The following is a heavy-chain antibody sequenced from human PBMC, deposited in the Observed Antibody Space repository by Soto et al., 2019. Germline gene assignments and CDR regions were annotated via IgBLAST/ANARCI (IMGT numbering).Heavy chain of an antibody. Sequence: SETLSLTCTVSGGSISSSSYYWGWIRQPPGKGLEWIGSIYYSGSTYYNPSLKSRVTISVDTSKNQFSLKLSSVTAADTAVYYCAMLAVAPTLRSEYYYYYYGMDVWGQGTTVTVSS. CDR3: AMLAVAPTLRSEYYYYYYGMDV. D-gene: IGHD6-19*01. CDR2: IYYSGST. V-gene: IGHV4-39*01. J-gene: IGHJ6*02. CDR1: GGSISSSSYY.